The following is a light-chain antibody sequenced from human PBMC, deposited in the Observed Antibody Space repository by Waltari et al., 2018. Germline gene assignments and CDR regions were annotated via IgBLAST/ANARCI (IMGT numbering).Light chain of an antibody. V-gene: IGKV3-20*01. J-gene: IGKJ1*01. CDR2: GSS. CDR3: QHYLRLPVT. CDR1: QSVSRA. Sequence: SCRASQSVSRALAWYQQKPGQAPRLLIYGSSTRATGIPDRFSGSGSGTDFSLTISRLEPDDFAVYYCQHYLRLPVTFGQGTTVEI.